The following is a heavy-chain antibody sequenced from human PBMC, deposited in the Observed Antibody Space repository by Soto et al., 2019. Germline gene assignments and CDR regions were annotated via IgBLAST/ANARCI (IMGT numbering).Heavy chain of an antibody. CDR2: INAGNGNT. V-gene: IGHV1-3*01. CDR3: ARAFVVPAAIARVGYYYMDV. J-gene: IGHJ6*03. Sequence: ASVKVSCKASGYTLASYARHWVRQAPGQRLEWMGWINAGNGNTKYSQKFQGRVTITRDTSASTAYMELSSLRSEDTAVYYCARAFVVPAAIARVGYYYMDVWGKGTTVTVSS. D-gene: IGHD2-2*01. CDR1: GYTLASYA.